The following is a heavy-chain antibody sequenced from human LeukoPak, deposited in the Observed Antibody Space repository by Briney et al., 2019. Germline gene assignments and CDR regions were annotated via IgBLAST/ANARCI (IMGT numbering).Heavy chain of an antibody. V-gene: IGHV3-30*18. D-gene: IGHD2-2*01. CDR2: ISYDGSNK. CDR1: GFTFSSYG. J-gene: IGHJ4*02. CDR3: AKDGGTWIYYCSSTSCYFPSD. Sequence: GGSLRLSCAASGFTFSSYGMHWVRQAPGKGLEWVAVISYDGSNKYYADSVKGRFTISRDNSKNTLYLQMNSLRAEDTAVYYCAKDGGTWIYYCSSTSCYFPSDWGQGTLVTVSS.